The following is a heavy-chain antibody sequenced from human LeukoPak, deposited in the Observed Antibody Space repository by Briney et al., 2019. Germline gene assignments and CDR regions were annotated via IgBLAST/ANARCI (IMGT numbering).Heavy chain of an antibody. V-gene: IGHV4-30-4*01. CDR3: ARHYDGSGYYLTAGYYFDY. CDR2: IYYSGST. Sequence: PSETLSLTCTVSGGSISSGDYYWSWIRQPPGKGLEWIGYIYYSGSTYYNPSLKSRVTISVDTSKNQFSLKLSSVTAADTAVYYCARHYDGSGYYLTAGYYFDYWGQGTLVTVSS. CDR1: GGSISSGDYY. D-gene: IGHD3-22*01. J-gene: IGHJ4*02.